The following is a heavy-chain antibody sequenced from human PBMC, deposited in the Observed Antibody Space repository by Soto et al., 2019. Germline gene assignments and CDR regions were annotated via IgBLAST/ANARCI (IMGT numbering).Heavy chain of an antibody. V-gene: IGHV3-23*01. J-gene: IGHJ6*02. CDR2: ISASGGST. CDR3: AKDLRTSTNYNYGMDV. Sequence: EVQLLETGGGLVQPGGSLRLSCAASGFTFNTYAMSWVRQAPGKGLEWVSVISASGGSTFYADSVKGRFTVSRDNSRNTLYLQVISLRVEDTAVYYCAKDLRTSTNYNYGMDVWGQGTTVTVSS. CDR1: GFTFNTYA.